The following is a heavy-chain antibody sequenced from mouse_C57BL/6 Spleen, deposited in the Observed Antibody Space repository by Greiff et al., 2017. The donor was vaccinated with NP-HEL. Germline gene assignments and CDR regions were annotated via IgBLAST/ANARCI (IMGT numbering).Heavy chain of an antibody. CDR3: AVTTVVDAMDY. Sequence: EVMLVESGGDLVKPGGSLKLSCAASGFTFSSYGMSWVRQTPDKRLEWVATISSGGSYTYYPDSVKGRFTISRDNAKNTLYLQMSSLKSEDTAMYYCAVTTVVDAMDYWGQGTSVTVSS. CDR1: GFTFSSYG. CDR2: ISSGGSYT. J-gene: IGHJ4*01. V-gene: IGHV5-6*01. D-gene: IGHD1-1*01.